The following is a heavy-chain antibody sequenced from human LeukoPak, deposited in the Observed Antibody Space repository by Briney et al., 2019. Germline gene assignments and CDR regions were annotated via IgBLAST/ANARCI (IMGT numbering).Heavy chain of an antibody. CDR3: ARTYYYDSSGYSDAFDI. V-gene: IGHV4-39*01. D-gene: IGHD3-22*01. CDR1: GGSISSSSYY. CDR2: IYYSGST. J-gene: IGHJ3*02. Sequence: SETLSLTCTVSGGSISSSSYYWGWIRQPPGKGLEWIGSIYYSGSTYYNPSLKSRVTISVDTSKNQFSLQLNSVTPEDTAVYYCARTYYYDSSGYSDAFDIWGQGTMVTVSS.